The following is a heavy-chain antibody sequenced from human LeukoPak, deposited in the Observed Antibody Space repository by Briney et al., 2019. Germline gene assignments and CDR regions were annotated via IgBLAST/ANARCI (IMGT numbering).Heavy chain of an antibody. V-gene: IGHV3-23*01. CDR3: AKHRDGYNSYFDY. CDR1: GFTFSSYW. CDR2: ISGSGGST. Sequence: GGSLRLSCAASGFTFSSYWMSWVRQAPGKGLEWVSAISGSGGSTYYADSVKGRFTISRDNSKNTLYLQMNSLRAEDTAVYYCAKHRDGYNSYFDYWGQGTLVTVSS. J-gene: IGHJ4*02. D-gene: IGHD5-24*01.